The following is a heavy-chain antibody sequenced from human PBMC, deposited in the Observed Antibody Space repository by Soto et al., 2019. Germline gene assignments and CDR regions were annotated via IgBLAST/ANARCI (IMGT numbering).Heavy chain of an antibody. CDR2: INAGNGNT. V-gene: IGHV1-3*01. CDR3: ARRLAYCGGDCLYYFDY. D-gene: IGHD2-21*02. CDR1: GYTSTSYA. J-gene: IGHJ4*02. Sequence: ASVKVSCKASGYTSTSYAMHWVRQAPGQRLEWMGWINAGNGNTKYSQKFQGRVTITRDTSASTAYMELSSLRSKDTAVYYCARRLAYCGGDCLYYFDYWGQGTTVTVSS.